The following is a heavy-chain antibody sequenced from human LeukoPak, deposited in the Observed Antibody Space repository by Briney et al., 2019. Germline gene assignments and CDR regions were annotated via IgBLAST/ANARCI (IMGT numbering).Heavy chain of an antibody. Sequence: SETLSLTCTVSGGSISSYYWSWIRQHAGKGLEWIGRIYTSGSTNYNPSLKSRVTMSVDTSKNQFSLKLSSVTAADTAVYYCARGSDYSSGWRFLLVWGQGTLVTVSS. J-gene: IGHJ4*02. V-gene: IGHV4-4*07. CDR1: GGSISSYY. CDR2: IYTSGST. D-gene: IGHD6-19*01. CDR3: ARGSDYSSGWRFLLV.